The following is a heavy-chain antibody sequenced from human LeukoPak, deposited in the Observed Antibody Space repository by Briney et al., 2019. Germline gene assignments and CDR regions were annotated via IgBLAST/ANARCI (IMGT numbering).Heavy chain of an antibody. V-gene: IGHV5-51*01. CDR2: IYPGDSDT. CDR3: ARLSPLRYCSSTSCYPFDY. Sequence: GESLKISCKGSGYSFTSYWIGWVRQMPGKGLEWMGIIYPGDSDTRYSPSFQGQVTISAGKSISTAYLQWSSLKASDTAMYYCARLSPLRYCSSTSCYPFDYWGQGTLVTVSS. CDR1: GYSFTSYW. J-gene: IGHJ4*02. D-gene: IGHD2-2*01.